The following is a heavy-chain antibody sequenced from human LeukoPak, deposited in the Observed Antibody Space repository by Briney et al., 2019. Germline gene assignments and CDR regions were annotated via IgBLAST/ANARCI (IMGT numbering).Heavy chain of an antibody. CDR3: ARNAGDY. Sequence: PSETLSLTCTVSGVSISDFYWSWIRQPAGKGLEWIGRIYISGNTNYNPSLKSRVTMSLDTSKNHFSLRLRSVTAADTAVYYCARNAGDYWGQGTLVTVSS. D-gene: IGHD1-1*01. V-gene: IGHV4-4*07. CDR1: GVSISDFY. J-gene: IGHJ4*02. CDR2: IYISGNT.